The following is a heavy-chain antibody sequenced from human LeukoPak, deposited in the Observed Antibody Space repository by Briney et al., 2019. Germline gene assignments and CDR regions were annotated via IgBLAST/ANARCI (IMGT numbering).Heavy chain of an antibody. V-gene: IGHV3-15*01. CDR2: IKSKYDGGNT. CDR3: TTDDGSSGNPLDD. Sequence: GGSLRLSCAASGFTFSNAWMSWVRQAPGKGLEWVGRIKSKYDGGNTDYAAPVKGRFTISRDDSKNTVYLQMNSMKGEDTALYYFTTDDGSSGNPLDDWGQGTLVTVSS. D-gene: IGHD3-22*01. CDR1: GFTFSNAW. J-gene: IGHJ4*02.